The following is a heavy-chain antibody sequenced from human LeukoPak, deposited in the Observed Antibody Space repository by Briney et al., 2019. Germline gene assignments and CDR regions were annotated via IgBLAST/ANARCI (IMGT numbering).Heavy chain of an antibody. CDR3: ARDIVVVPAAMNYYYGMDV. V-gene: IGHV1-69*06. J-gene: IGHJ6*04. D-gene: IGHD2-2*01. CDR2: IIPIFGTA. CDR1: GGTFSSYA. Sequence: SVKVSCKASGGTFSSYAISWVRQAPGQGLEWMGGIIPIFGTANYAQKFQGRVTITADKSTSTAYMELSSLRSEDTAVYYCARDIVVVPAAMNYYYGMDVWGKGTTVTVSS.